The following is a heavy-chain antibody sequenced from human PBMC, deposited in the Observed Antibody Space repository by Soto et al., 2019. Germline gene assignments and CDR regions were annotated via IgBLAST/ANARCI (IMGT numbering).Heavy chain of an antibody. CDR3: ARGGGYDSFDY. CDR2: ISHLEST. J-gene: IGHJ4*02. CDR1: GASISYGGFS. D-gene: IGHD5-12*01. V-gene: IGHV4-30-2*06. Sequence: SETLSLTCTVSGASISYGGFSWSWIRQSTGKGLEWIGYISHLESTYFHPSFKSRLTMSIDRTRNQFSLKLNSVAAAYMAVYYWARGGGYDSFDYWGQGVLVTVSS.